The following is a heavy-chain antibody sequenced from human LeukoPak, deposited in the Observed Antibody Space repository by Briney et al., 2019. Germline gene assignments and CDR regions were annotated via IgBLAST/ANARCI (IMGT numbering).Heavy chain of an antibody. CDR2: IYYSGST. Sequence: SETLSLTCSVSGGSISNNIYYWGWIRQPPGKGLEWIGSIYYSGSTYYNPSLKSRVTISVDTSKNQFSLKLSSVTAADTAVYYCARDPGGSYLSPDFDYWGQGTLVTVSS. V-gene: IGHV4-39*07. J-gene: IGHJ4*02. CDR1: GGSISNNIYY. D-gene: IGHD1-26*01. CDR3: ARDPGGSYLSPDFDY.